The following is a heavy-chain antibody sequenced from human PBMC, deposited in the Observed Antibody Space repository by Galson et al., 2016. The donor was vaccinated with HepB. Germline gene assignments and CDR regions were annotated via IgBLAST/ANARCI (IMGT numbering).Heavy chain of an antibody. CDR2: IKKDGSEK. Sequence: SLRLSCAASGFTFTTYWMTWVRQAPGKGLEWVANIKKDGSEKYYVDSVKGRFTISRDNAKNSLYLQMNSLRAEDTAVYYCATPDEGSGRIFDYWGQGTLVTVSS. CDR1: GFTFTTYW. D-gene: IGHD2-15*01. CDR3: ATPDEGSGRIFDY. V-gene: IGHV3-7*03. J-gene: IGHJ4*02.